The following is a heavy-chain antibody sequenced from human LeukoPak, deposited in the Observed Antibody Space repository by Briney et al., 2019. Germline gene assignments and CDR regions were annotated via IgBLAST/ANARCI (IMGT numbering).Heavy chain of an antibody. J-gene: IGHJ3*02. D-gene: IGHD3-22*01. V-gene: IGHV3-21*01. CDR3: ARDPWYYYDSSGYYPDAFDI. CDR1: GFTFSSYS. CDR2: ISSSSSYI. Sequence: KTGGSLRLSCAASGFTFSSYSMNWVRQAPGKGLEWVSSISSSSSYIYYANSVKGRFTISRDNAKNSLYLQMNSLRAEDTAVYDCARDPWYYYDSSGYYPDAFDIWGQGTMVTVSS.